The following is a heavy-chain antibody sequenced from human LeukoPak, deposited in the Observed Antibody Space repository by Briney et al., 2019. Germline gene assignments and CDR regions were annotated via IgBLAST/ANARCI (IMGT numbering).Heavy chain of an antibody. CDR2: IYPGDSDT. D-gene: IGHD3-3*01. CDR3: ARVRSGHKNNLYYFYYMDV. CDR1: GYSFTKYW. J-gene: IGHJ6*03. V-gene: IGHV5-51*01. Sequence: GESLKISCKGSGYSFTKYWIGWVRQMPGKGLEWMGIIYPGDSDTRYSPSFQGQVTISADKSISTAYLQWSSLKASDTAMYYCARVRSGHKNNLYYFYYMDVWGKGTTVTVSS.